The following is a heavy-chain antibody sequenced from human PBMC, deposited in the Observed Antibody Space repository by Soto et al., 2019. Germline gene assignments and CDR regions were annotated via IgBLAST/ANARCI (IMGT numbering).Heavy chain of an antibody. J-gene: IGHJ4*02. D-gene: IGHD3-10*01. CDR3: ARHGSGSQYPIDH. CDR1: AGSLSGRTFY. Sequence: QLQLQESGPGLVKTSGALSLTRAAPAGSLSGRTFYWGWIRQPPGKRLEYIGSTYYSGRTYYSPSFKSRVTVSVDTSKNQFSLNLNSVTAADTAVYYCARHGSGSQYPIDHWGQGTLVTVSS. CDR2: TYYSGRT. V-gene: IGHV4-39*01.